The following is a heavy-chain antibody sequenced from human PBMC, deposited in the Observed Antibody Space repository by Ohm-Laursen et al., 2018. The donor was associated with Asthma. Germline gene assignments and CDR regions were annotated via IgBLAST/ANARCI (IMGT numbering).Heavy chain of an antibody. CDR3: ARVDYGDRYYFDY. J-gene: IGHJ4*02. Sequence: SLRLSCTASGFTFTSYDMYWVRQAPGKGLEFVAVIWYGGSNKYYADSVKGRFTISRDNSKNTLYLQMNSLRAEDTAVYYCARVDYGDRYYFDYWGQGTLVTVSS. CDR2: IWYGGSNK. V-gene: IGHV3-33*08. D-gene: IGHD4-17*01. CDR1: GFTFTSYD.